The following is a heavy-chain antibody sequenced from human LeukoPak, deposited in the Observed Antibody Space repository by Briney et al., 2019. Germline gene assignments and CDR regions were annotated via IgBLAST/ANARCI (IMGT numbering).Heavy chain of an antibody. J-gene: IGHJ6*02. Sequence: SETLSLTCAVYGGSFSGYYWSWIRQPPGKGLEWIGEINHSGSTNYNPSLKSRVTISVDTSKNQFSLKLSSVTAADTAVYYCARLNDYGDYYGMDVWGQGTTVTASS. V-gene: IGHV4-34*01. D-gene: IGHD4-17*01. CDR1: GGSFSGYY. CDR3: ARLNDYGDYYGMDV. CDR2: INHSGST.